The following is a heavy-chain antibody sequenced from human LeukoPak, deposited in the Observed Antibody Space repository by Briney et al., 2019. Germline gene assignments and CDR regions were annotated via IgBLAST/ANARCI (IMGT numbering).Heavy chain of an antibody. V-gene: IGHV3-23*01. J-gene: IGHJ6*02. D-gene: IGHD2-2*01. CDR1: GFTFSSYA. CDR2: ISGSGGST. Sequence: GGSLRLSCAASGFTFSSYAMSWVRQAPGKGLEWVSAISGSGGSTYYADSVKGRFTISRDNSKNTLYLQMNSLRAEDTAVYYCARDPDIVVVPAATRYYGMDVWGQGTTVTVSS. CDR3: ARDPDIVVVPAATRYYGMDV.